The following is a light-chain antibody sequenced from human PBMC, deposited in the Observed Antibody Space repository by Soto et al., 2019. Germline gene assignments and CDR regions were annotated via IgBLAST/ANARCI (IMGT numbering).Light chain of an antibody. J-gene: IGKJ3*01. CDR3: QHYGASPGA. V-gene: IGKV3-20*01. Sequence: EVVLTQSPGTLSLSPGERGALSCRASQTISRNAVAWYQQRPGQAPTLLIYDVSSRATGIPDRFSGSGSRIDFTLTISRLEPEDFAVYYCQHYGASPGAFGPGTKVDIK. CDR2: DVS. CDR1: QTISRNA.